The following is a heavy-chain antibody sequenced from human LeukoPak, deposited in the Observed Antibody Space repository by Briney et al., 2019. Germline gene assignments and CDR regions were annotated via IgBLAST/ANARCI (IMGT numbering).Heavy chain of an antibody. CDR3: ARATPGGLHGYSFDY. D-gene: IGHD5-24*01. CDR2: MNPNSGNT. V-gene: IGHV1-8*02. J-gene: IGHJ4*02. Sequence: ASVKVSCKASGYTFKNYDINWVRQATGQGVEWMGWMNPNSGNTGFAQKFQDRVSMTRDTSINTAYMELTSLRSGDTAVYYCARATPGGLHGYSFDYWGQGTVVTVHS. CDR1: GYTFKNYD.